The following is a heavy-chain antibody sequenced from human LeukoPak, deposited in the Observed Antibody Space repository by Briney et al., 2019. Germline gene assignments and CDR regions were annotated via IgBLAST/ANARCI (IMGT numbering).Heavy chain of an antibody. CDR1: GYIFTSFG. D-gene: IGHD6-13*01. CDR3: ARDSGAAPGTLDY. J-gene: IGHJ4*02. CDR2: TSAYNGNT. V-gene: IGHV1-18*01. Sequence: GASVKVSCKASGYIFTSFGISWVRRAPGQGLEWMGWTSAYNGNTNYAQKFQGRVTMTTDTSTSTGYMELRSLRSDDTAVYYCARDSGAAPGTLDYWGQGTLVTASS.